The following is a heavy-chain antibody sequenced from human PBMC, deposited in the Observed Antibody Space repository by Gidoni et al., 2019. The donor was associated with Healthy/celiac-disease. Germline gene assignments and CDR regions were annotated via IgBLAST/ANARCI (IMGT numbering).Heavy chain of an antibody. CDR1: GYRYTSYW. Sequence: EVQLVQSGAAVKKPGESRSISCTGSGYRYTSYWTSWVRQMPGKGLEWLGRMVPTDSYTNYSPTFQGHVTISADKSISTAYLQWSSLKASDTAMYYCARLEGYCSSTSCIMDVWGKGTTVTVSS. CDR2: MVPTDSYT. D-gene: IGHD2-2*01. V-gene: IGHV5-10-1*01. CDR3: ARLEGYCSSTSCIMDV. J-gene: IGHJ6*03.